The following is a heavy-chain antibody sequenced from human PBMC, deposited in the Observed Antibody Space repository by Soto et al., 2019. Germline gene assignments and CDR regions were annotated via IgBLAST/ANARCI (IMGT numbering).Heavy chain of an antibody. J-gene: IGHJ4*02. Sequence: QVQLVQSGAEVKKPGASVKVSCKASGYTFSNYGISWVRQAPGQGLEWMGWISAYNGNTKYAQKLQGRVTMTTDTPTSTAYMELRSLRYDDTAVYYCARDSPPVDYWGQGTLVTVSS. CDR2: ISAYNGNT. V-gene: IGHV1-18*01. CDR3: ARDSPPVDY. CDR1: GYTFSNYG.